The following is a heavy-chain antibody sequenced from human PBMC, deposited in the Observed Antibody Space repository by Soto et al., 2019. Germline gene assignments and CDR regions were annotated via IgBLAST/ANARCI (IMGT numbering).Heavy chain of an antibody. D-gene: IGHD1-1*01. J-gene: IGHJ4*02. Sequence: SETLSLTCTVSGGSISSYYWSWIRQPPGKGLEWIGYIYYSGSTNYNPSLKSRVTISVDTSKNQFSLKLSSVTAADTAVYYCARHWNDGVDYWGQGTLVTVS. CDR3: ARHWNDGVDY. CDR2: IYYSGST. V-gene: IGHV4-59*08. CDR1: GGSISSYY.